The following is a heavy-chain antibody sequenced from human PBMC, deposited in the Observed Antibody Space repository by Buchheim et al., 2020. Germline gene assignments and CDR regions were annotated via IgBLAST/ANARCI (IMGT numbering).Heavy chain of an antibody. V-gene: IGHV4-34*01. D-gene: IGHD5-24*01. J-gene: IGHJ4*02. CDR2: INHSGGT. Sequence: QVQLQQWGAGLLKPSETLSLTCAIYGGSFSGYYWSWIRQPPGKGPEWIGEINHSGGTNYNPSLKSRVTISLDTSKNQFSLKLSSVTAADTAVYYCASGESGRDGYNFGFWGQGTL. CDR3: ASGESGRDGYNFGF. CDR1: GGSFSGYY.